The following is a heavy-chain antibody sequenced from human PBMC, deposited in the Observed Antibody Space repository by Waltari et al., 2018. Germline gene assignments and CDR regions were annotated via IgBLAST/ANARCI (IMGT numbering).Heavy chain of an antibody. J-gene: IGHJ5*02. CDR1: GFTFSSYA. CDR2: ISSRGSTI. CDR3: ARAAAPGMSSGLFDP. V-gene: IGHV3-48*03. D-gene: IGHD6-19*01. Sequence: EVQLVESGGGLVQPGGSLRLSCAASGFTFSSYAINLVRQAPGKGLEWVSYISSRGSTIYYADSVKGRFTISRDNAKNSLYLQMNSLRAEDTAVYYCARAAAPGMSSGLFDPWGQGTLVTVSS.